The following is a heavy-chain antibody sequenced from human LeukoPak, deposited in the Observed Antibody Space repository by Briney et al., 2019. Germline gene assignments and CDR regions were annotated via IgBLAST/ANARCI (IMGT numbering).Heavy chain of an antibody. J-gene: IGHJ4*02. D-gene: IGHD6-13*01. CDR3: ARVDGSSWGFYYFDY. CDR1: GFTFSSYG. Sequence: GGSLRLSCAASGFTFSSYGMHWVRQAPGKGLEWVAVIWYDGSNKYYADSVKGRFTISRDNSKNTLYLQMNSLRAEDTAVYYCARVDGSSWGFYYFDYWGQGTLVTVSS. V-gene: IGHV3-33*01. CDR2: IWYDGSNK.